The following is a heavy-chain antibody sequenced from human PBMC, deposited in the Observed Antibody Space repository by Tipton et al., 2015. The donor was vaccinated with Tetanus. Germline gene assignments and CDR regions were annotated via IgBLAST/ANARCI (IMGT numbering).Heavy chain of an antibody. Sequence: LRLSCAVSGASISPYYWSWIRQPPGKGLEWIGSIHDSGTTNYNPSLKSRLTMSVDTSNNLFSLKLTSVIAADTAVYYCARVQLSSSFLKYNWLDPWGQGTLVTVAS. CDR1: GASISPYY. V-gene: IGHV4-59*01. CDR2: IHDSGTT. D-gene: IGHD3-3*02. CDR3: ARVQLSSSFLKYNWLDP. J-gene: IGHJ5*02.